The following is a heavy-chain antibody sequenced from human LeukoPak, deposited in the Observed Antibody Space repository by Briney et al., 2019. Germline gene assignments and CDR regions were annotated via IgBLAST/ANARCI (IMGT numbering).Heavy chain of an antibody. D-gene: IGHD3-3*01. J-gene: IGHJ4*02. V-gene: IGHV3-21*01. Sequence: PGGSLRLSCAASGFTFSSYSMNWIRQTPGKGLEWVSSISGSGEFIYYVDSVRGRFTISRDNGKNSLYLQMNSLRPEDTAVYYCAVSDDSDVWSGYWGQGTLVTVSS. CDR3: AVSDDSDVWSGY. CDR1: GFTFSSYS. CDR2: ISGSGEFI.